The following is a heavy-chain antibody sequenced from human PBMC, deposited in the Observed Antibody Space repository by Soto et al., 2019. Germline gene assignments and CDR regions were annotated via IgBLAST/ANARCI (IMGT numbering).Heavy chain of an antibody. CDR3: ARGRYYYGSGSFGRCFDP. D-gene: IGHD3-10*01. J-gene: IGHJ5*02. V-gene: IGHV4-59*12. CDR1: GGSMSPNY. CDR2: IYYAGST. Sequence: SETLSLTCTVSGGSMSPNYWSWFRQPPGRGLEWVGYIYYAGSTSYNPSLKSRVTISVDTSKNQFSLKLSSVTAADTAVYYCARGRYYYGSGSFGRCFDPWGQGILVTVSS.